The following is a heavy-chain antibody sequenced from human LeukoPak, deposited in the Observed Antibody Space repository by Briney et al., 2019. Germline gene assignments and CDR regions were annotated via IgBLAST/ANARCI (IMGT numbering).Heavy chain of an antibody. V-gene: IGHV4-59*08. D-gene: IGHD1-26*01. Sequence: SETLSLTCTVSGGSISSYYWSWIRQPPGKGLEWIGYIYYSGSTNYNPSLKSRVTISLDTSKNQFSLKLSSVTAADTAVYYCATRGSSGSYPDAFDIWGQGTMVTVSS. CDR1: GGSISSYY. CDR2: IYYSGST. CDR3: ATRGSSGSYPDAFDI. J-gene: IGHJ3*02.